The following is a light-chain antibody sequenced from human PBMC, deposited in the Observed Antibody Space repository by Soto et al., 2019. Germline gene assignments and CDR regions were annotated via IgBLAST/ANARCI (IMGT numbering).Light chain of an antibody. J-gene: IGKJ2*01. V-gene: IGKV3-15*01. CDR1: QSVSSN. CDR2: GAS. Sequence: EIVMTQSPATLSVSPGERATLSCSASQSVSSNLAWYQQKPVQAPRLLIYGASTSATGSPARFSGSGSGTEFTLTISSLQSEDFAVYYCEQYNNWPPYTFGPGTKLEIK. CDR3: EQYNNWPPYT.